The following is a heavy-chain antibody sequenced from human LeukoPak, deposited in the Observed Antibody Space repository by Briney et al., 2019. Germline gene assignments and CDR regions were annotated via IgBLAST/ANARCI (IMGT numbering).Heavy chain of an antibody. J-gene: IGHJ4*02. CDR1: GFTFSIYS. CDR2: ISSSSSYI. D-gene: IGHD3-10*01. CDR3: ARDPSMVRGDNYFDY. Sequence: GGSLRLSCAASGFTFSIYSMNWVRQAPGKGLEWVSSISSSSSYIFYADSVRGLFTISRDNAKNSLYLQMNSLRAEDTAIYYCARDPSMVRGDNYFDYWGQGTLVTVSS. V-gene: IGHV3-21*01.